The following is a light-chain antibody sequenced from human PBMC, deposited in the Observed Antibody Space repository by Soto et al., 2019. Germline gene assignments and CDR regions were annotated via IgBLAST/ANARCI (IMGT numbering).Light chain of an antibody. CDR1: SSDVGAYDY. J-gene: IGLJ1*01. CDR3: SSYTSSSTRV. Sequence: QSALTQPASVSGSPGQSITISCTGTSSDVGAYDYVSWYQQHPDKAPKLMIYEVSNRPSGVSNRFSGSKSVNTATLTISGLQADDEADYYCSSYTSSSTRVFGTGTKATVL. V-gene: IGLV2-14*03. CDR2: EVS.